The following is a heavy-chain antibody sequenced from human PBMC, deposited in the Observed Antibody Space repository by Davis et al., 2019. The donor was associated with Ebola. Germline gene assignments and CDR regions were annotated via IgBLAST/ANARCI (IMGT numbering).Heavy chain of an antibody. V-gene: IGHV4-34*01. J-gene: IGHJ6*02. Sequence: MPSETLSLTCAVYGGSSSGYYWSWIRQPPGQGLEWIGEINHSGSTNYNPSLKSRVTISVDTSKNQFSLKLSSVTAADTAVYYCARGPDCSGGSCYSLRYYYGMDVWGQGTTVTVSS. CDR1: GGSSSGYY. CDR3: ARGPDCSGGSCYSLRYYYGMDV. D-gene: IGHD2-15*01. CDR2: INHSGST.